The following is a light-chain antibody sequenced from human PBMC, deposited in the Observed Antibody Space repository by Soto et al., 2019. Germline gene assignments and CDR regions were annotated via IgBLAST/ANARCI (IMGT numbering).Light chain of an antibody. J-gene: IGKJ5*01. V-gene: IGKV3-15*01. CDR3: QQRSTLPSIS. CDR2: GAS. CDR1: QSVSSN. Sequence: EIVLTQSPAALSVSTGERATLTCRASQSVSSNLAWYQQKPGQAPRLLIYGASTRATGIPARFSGSGSGTEFTLTISSLEPEDFAVYYCQQRSTLPSISFDQGTRLEIK.